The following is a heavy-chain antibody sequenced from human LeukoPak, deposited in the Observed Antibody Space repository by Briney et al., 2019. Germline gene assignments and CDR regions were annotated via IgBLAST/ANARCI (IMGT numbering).Heavy chain of an antibody. CDR2: IYHSGST. Sequence: PSETLSLTCTVSGYSISSGYYWGWIRQPPGKGLEWIGSIYHSGSTYHNPSLKSRVTISVDTSKNQFSLKLSSVTAADTAVYYCARDGPDIVVVPAAILPLDYWGQGTLVTVSS. J-gene: IGHJ4*02. CDR1: GYSISSGYY. V-gene: IGHV4-38-2*02. D-gene: IGHD2-2*02. CDR3: ARDGPDIVVVPAAILPLDY.